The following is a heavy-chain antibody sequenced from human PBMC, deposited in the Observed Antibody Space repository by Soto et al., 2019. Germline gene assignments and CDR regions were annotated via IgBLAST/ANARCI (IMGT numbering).Heavy chain of an antibody. Sequence: QVQLVQSGAEVKKPGSSVKVSCKASGGTFSSYAISWVRQAPGQGLEWRGGIIPIFGTANYAQKFQGRVKITADKSTSTAYMELSSLRSEDTAVYYCASVVVAATFWFDPWGQGTLVTVSS. CDR2: IIPIFGTA. CDR3: ASVVVAATFWFDP. CDR1: GGTFSSYA. D-gene: IGHD2-15*01. J-gene: IGHJ5*02. V-gene: IGHV1-69*06.